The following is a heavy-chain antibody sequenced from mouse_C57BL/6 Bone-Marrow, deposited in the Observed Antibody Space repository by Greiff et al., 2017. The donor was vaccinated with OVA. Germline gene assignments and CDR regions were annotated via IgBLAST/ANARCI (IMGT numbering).Heavy chain of an antibody. CDR2: ISNGGGST. D-gene: IGHD1-1*01. J-gene: IGHJ4*01. V-gene: IGHV5-12*01. CDR3: ARQGDYGSFYAMDY. CDR1: GFTFSDYY. Sequence: DVMLVESGGGLVQPGGSLKLSCAASGFTFSDYYMYWVRQTPEKRLEWVAYISNGGGSTYYPDTVKGRFTISRDNAKNTLYLQMSRLKSEDTAMYYCARQGDYGSFYAMDYWGQGTSVTVSS.